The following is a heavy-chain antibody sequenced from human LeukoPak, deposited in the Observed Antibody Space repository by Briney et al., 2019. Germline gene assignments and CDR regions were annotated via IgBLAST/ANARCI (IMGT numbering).Heavy chain of an antibody. CDR2: ISSSSYI. D-gene: IGHD2-2*01. J-gene: IGHJ5*02. CDR1: GFTFSSYS. V-gene: IGHV3-21*01. CDR3: ARDPYIVVVPAALNWFDP. Sequence: GGSLRLSCAASGFTFSSYSMNWVRQAPGKGLEWVSSISSSSYIYYAGSVKGRFTISRDNAKNSLYLQMNSLRAEDTAVYYCARDPYIVVVPAALNWFDPWGQGTLVTVSS.